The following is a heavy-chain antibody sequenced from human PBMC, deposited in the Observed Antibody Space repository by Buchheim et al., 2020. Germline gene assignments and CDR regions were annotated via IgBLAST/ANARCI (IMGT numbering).Heavy chain of an antibody. D-gene: IGHD5-18*01. CDR2: INYSGTT. V-gene: IGHV4-39*01. CDR3: ARRRTAMVDF. CDR1: GGSITSSSYY. Sequence: QLQLQESGPGLVKPSETLSLTCTVSGGSITSSSYYWVWIRQPPGKGLEWIGSINYSGTTYYNPSLKSRVTITVEPSKNLFSRKLSSVTTADTAVYYCARRRTAMVDFWGQGTL. J-gene: IGHJ4*02.